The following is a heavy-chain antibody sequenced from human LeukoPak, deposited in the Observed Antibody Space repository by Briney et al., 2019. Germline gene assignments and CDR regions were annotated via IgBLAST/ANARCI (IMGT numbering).Heavy chain of an antibody. V-gene: IGHV3-13*01. CDR1: GFTFSSYD. D-gene: IGHD3-22*01. CDR3: ARARYYYDSSGYYYFDY. Sequence: GGSLRLSCAASGFTFSSYDMHWARQATGKGLEWVSAIGTAGDTYYPGSVKGRFTISRENAKNSLYLQMNSLRAGDTAVYYCARARYYYDSSGYYYFDYWGQGTLVTVSS. CDR2: IGTAGDT. J-gene: IGHJ4*02.